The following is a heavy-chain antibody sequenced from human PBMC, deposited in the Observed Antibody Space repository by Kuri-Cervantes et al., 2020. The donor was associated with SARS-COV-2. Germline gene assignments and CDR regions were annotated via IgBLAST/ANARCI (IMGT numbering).Heavy chain of an antibody. V-gene: IGHV1-69*01. CDR1: GGTFSSYA. D-gene: IGHD3-3*01. CDR2: IIPILGTA. CDR3: ARATYYDFWSGYSEADY. Sequence: VKVSCKASGGTFSSYALSWVRQAPGQGLEWMGGIIPILGTANYAQKFLGSVTTTADESTSTAYMELRSLRSEDTAVYYCARATYYDFWSGYSEADYWGQGTLVTVSS. J-gene: IGHJ4*02.